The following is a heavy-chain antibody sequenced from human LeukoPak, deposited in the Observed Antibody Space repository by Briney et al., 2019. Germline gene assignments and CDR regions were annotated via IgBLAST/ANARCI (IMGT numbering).Heavy chain of an antibody. V-gene: IGHV1-8*01. CDR3: ARDQTAHYYGSGSLGIDY. J-gene: IGHJ4*02. Sequence: ASVKVSCKASGYTFTSYDINWVRQATGQGLEWMGWMNPNSGNTGYAQKFQGRVTMTRNTSISTAYMELSSLRSEDTAVYYCARDQTAHYYGSGSLGIDYWGQGTLVTVSS. CDR2: MNPNSGNT. CDR1: GYTFTSYD. D-gene: IGHD3-10*01.